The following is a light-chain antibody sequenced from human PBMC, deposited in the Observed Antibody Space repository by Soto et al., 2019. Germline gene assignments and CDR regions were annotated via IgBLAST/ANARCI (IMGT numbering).Light chain of an antibody. CDR2: GAS. CDR3: QQYGSSPGT. J-gene: IGKJ1*01. CDR1: QSVSSSY. Sequence: EIVLTQSPGTLSLSPGERATLSCRASQSVSSSYFAWYQQKPGQAPRLLIYGASIRATGIPDRFSGSGSGTDFTLTISRLEPEDFAVYYCQQYGSSPGTFGQGTKVEIK. V-gene: IGKV3-20*01.